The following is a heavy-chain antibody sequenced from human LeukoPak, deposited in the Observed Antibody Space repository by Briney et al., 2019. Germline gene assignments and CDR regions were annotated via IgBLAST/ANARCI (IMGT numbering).Heavy chain of an antibody. D-gene: IGHD3-3*01. V-gene: IGHV3-21*01. J-gene: IGHJ4*02. CDR2: ISSSSSYI. CDR3: ARAAYYDFWSGTSTLFDY. Sequence: GGSLRLSCAASGFTFSTYWMHWVRQAPGKGLVWVSSISSSSSYIYYADSVKGRFTISRDNAKNSLYLQMNSLRAEDTAVYYCARAAYYDFWSGTSTLFDYWGQGTLVTVSS. CDR1: GFTFSTYW.